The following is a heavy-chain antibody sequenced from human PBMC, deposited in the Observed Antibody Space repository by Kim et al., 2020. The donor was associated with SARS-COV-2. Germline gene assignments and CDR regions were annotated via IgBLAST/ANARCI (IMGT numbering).Heavy chain of an antibody. Sequence: GGSLRLSCAASGFTFSSYSMNWVRQAPGKGLEWVSSISSSSSYIYYADSVKGRFTISRDNAKNSLYLQMNSLRAEDTAVYYCARGAPEDYYDSSGYYYSGYWGQGTLVTVSS. CDR2: ISSSSSYI. V-gene: IGHV3-21*01. CDR1: GFTFSSYS. CDR3: ARGAPEDYYDSSGYYYSGY. J-gene: IGHJ4*02. D-gene: IGHD3-22*01.